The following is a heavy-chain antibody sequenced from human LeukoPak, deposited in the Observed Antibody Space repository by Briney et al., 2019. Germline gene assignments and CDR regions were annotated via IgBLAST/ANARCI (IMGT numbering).Heavy chain of an antibody. CDR3: ARQRRYYGQFDP. CDR2: IYYSGST. V-gene: IGHV4-61*01. D-gene: IGHD4-17*01. Sequence: SETLSLTCTVSGGSVSSGSYYWSWIRQPPGKELEGIGYIYYSGSTNYNPSLKSRVTISVDTSKNQFSLKLSSVTAADTAVYYCARQRRYYGQFDPWGQGALVTVSS. J-gene: IGHJ5*02. CDR1: GGSVSSGSYY.